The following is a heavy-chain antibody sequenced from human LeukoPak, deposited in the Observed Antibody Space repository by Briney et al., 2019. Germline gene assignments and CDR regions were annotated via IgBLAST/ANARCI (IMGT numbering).Heavy chain of an antibody. Sequence: SETLSLTCAVYGGSFSGYYWSWIRQPPGKGLEWIGEINHSGSTNYNPSLKSRVTISVDTSKNQFSLKLSSVTAADTAVYYCARPPRSCSSTSCYRVWFDPWGQGTLVTVSS. D-gene: IGHD2-2*01. V-gene: IGHV4-34*01. CDR2: INHSGST. J-gene: IGHJ5*02. CDR1: GGSFSGYY. CDR3: ARPPRSCSSTSCYRVWFDP.